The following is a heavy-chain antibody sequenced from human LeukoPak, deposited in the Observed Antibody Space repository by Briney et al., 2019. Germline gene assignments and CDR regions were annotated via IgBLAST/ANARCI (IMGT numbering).Heavy chain of an antibody. CDR2: IYDSGSA. V-gene: IGHV4-59*01. D-gene: IGHD4-17*01. J-gene: IGHJ4*02. CDR1: GGSISSYY. CDR3: ARGAFSGYGDFGLDY. Sequence: PSETLSLTCSVSGGSISSYYWSWIRQPPGKGLEWIGYIYDSGSANYNPSLKSRLTISVDTSKNQFSLKLSSVTAADTAVYYCARGAFSGYGDFGLDYWGQGTLVTASS.